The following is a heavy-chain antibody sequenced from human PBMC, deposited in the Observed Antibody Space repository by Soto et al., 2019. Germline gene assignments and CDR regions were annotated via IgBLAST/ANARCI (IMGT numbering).Heavy chain of an antibody. Sequence: IRWVRHSPWKGLELVVRIKIYKQGGSTDYTAPVKRRFTISRDSLQNALSLEMHSLSPEETAVYYCTPGDSGSGTYSDAFHFWVHGTIV. V-gene: IGHV3-15*05. CDR3: TPGDSGSGTYSDAFHF. D-gene: IGHD3-10*01. J-gene: IGHJ3*01. CDR2: IKIYKQGGST.